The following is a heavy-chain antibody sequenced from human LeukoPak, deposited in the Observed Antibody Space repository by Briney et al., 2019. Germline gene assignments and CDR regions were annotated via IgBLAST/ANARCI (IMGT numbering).Heavy chain of an antibody. V-gene: IGHV4-39*01. J-gene: IGHJ4*02. D-gene: IGHD5-18*01. CDR2: IYYSGST. CDR1: GGSISSSSYY. CDR3: ARGWIQLGYFDY. Sequence: SETLSLTCTVSGGSISSSSYYWGWIRQLPGKGLEWIGSIYYSGSTYYNPSLKSRVTISVDTSKNQFSLKLSSVTAADTAVYYCARGWIQLGYFDYWGQGTLVTVSS.